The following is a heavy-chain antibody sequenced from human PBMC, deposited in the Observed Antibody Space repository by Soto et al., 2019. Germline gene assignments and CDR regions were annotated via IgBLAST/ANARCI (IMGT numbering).Heavy chain of an antibody. CDR3: GKLRTGYALYYFAF. D-gene: IGHD3-9*01. Sequence: GGSLRLSCAASGFTFSEYGMAWVRQAPGKGLEWISGISGSGGATYYADSVQGRFTISKDFSKNTLYLQMSGLRAEDTAVYYCGKLRTGYALYYFAFWGQGAVVTVSS. V-gene: IGHV3-23*01. CDR2: ISGSGGAT. J-gene: IGHJ4*02. CDR1: GFTFSEYG.